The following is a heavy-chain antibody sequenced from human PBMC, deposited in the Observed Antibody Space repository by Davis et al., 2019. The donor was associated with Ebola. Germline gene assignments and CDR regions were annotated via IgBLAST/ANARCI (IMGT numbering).Heavy chain of an antibody. CDR2: FRSKANSYAT. J-gene: IGHJ4*02. V-gene: IGHV3-73*01. CDR1: GFTFSGSA. D-gene: IGHD4-11*01. CDR3: TSTVTDSDY. Sequence: GESLKISCAAPGFTFSGSAMHWVRQASGKGLEWVGRFRSKANSYATAYAASVKGRFTISRDDSKNTAYLQMNSLKTEDTAVYYCTSTVTDSDYWGQGTLVTVSS.